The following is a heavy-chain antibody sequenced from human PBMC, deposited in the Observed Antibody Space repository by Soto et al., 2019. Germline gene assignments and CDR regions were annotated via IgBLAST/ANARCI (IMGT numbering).Heavy chain of an antibody. CDR3: ERLDKVNGGWS. J-gene: IGHJ4*02. V-gene: IGHV3-30*14. D-gene: IGHD6-19*01. Sequence: QVQLVESGGGVVQPGRSLRLSCAASGFTFSSYAMHWVRRAPGKGLEWVAAVSHDGKSGFYADSVSGRFTVSRDNSNSLVYLQMDRLRPEDTDLFYCERLDKVNGGWSWGQGTAVTVSS. CDR1: GFTFSSYA. CDR2: VSHDGKSG.